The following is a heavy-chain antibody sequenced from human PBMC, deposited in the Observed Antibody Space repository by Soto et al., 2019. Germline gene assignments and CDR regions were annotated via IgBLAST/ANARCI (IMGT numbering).Heavy chain of an antibody. J-gene: IGHJ4*02. V-gene: IGHV4-59*01. CDR2: IYYIGTT. CDR1: GGSINNYY. Sequence: TSETLSLTCTVSGGSINNYYWSWIRQSPGKGLEWIGYIYYIGTTNYNPSLKSRVTISLDMSKNQFSLKLSSVTAADTAVYYCVRGGGGYGNGMIDYWGQGTLVTVSS. CDR3: VRGGGGYGNGMIDY. D-gene: IGHD5-18*01.